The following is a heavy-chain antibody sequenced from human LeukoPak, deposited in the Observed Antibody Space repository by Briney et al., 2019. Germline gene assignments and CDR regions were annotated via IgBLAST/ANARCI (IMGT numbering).Heavy chain of an antibody. CDR1: GGSIRSSYYY. CDR2: IYDSGST. CDR3: ARVLSPTYYYDSSGLKDNWFDP. V-gene: IGHV4-39*07. D-gene: IGHD3-22*01. J-gene: IGHJ5*02. Sequence: SETLSLTCTVSGGSIRSSYYYWGWIRQPPGKGLEWIGSIYDSGSTYYNPSLKSRVTISVGRSKNQFSLKLSSVTAADTAVYYCARVLSPTYYYDSSGLKDNWFDPWGQGTLVTVSS.